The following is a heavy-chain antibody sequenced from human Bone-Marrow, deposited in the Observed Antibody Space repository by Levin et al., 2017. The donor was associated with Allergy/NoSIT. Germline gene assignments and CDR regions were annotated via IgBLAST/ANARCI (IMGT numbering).Heavy chain of an antibody. CDR2: IDATSGAT. CDR3: AREALVALGSYGGLDV. Sequence: PGESLKISCRASGHNLIAYYIHWVRQAPGQGPEWMGCIDATSGATNYAKNFQGRVTMTRDTSINTAYMELTRLNSDDTAVFYCAREALVALGSYGGLDVWGQGTTVTVSS. D-gene: IGHD2-15*01. J-gene: IGHJ6*02. V-gene: IGHV1-2*02. CDR1: GHNLIAYY.